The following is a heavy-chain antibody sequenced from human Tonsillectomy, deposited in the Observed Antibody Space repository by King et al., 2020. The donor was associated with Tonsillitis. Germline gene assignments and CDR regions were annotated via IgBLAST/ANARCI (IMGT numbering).Heavy chain of an antibody. D-gene: IGHD1-7*01. Sequence: VQLVESGAEVKKPGSSVKVSCKASGGTFSSYSISWVRQAPGQGLEWMGGIIPIFGTANDAQKFQGRVTMTADESTSTVYMELSSLRSEDTAVYYCARGGSHNWNYGDYWGQGTLVTVSS. J-gene: IGHJ4*02. CDR1: GGTFSSYS. V-gene: IGHV1-69*01. CDR3: ARGGSHNWNYGDY. CDR2: IIPIFGTA.